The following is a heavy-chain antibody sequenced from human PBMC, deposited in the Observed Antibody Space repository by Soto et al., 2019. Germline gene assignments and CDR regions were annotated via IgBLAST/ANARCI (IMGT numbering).Heavy chain of an antibody. J-gene: IGHJ5*02. V-gene: IGHV1-46*03. D-gene: IGHD2-15*01. CDR3: ARASIVVVVAAPQSWFGP. Sequence: QVQLVQSGAEVKKPGASVKVSCKASGYTFTSYYMHWVRQAPGQGLEWMGIINPSGGSTSYAQKFQGRVTMPRDTSTSTGYMELSSLRSEDTAVYYCARASIVVVVAAPQSWFGPWGQGTLVTVSS. CDR1: GYTFTSYY. CDR2: INPSGGST.